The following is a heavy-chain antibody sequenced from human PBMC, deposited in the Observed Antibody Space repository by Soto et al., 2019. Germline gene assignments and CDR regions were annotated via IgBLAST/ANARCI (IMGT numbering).Heavy chain of an antibody. CDR2: ISWNSGSI. V-gene: IGHV3-9*01. Sequence: GGSLRLSCAASGFTFDDYAMHWVRQAPGKGLEWVSGISWNSGSIGYADSVKGRFTISRDNAKNSLYLQMNSLRAEDTALYYCLKGFGRYHYYMYVSGKRTTVTGSS. CDR3: LKGFGRYHYYMYV. CDR1: GFTFDDYA. J-gene: IGHJ6*03. D-gene: IGHD3-10*01.